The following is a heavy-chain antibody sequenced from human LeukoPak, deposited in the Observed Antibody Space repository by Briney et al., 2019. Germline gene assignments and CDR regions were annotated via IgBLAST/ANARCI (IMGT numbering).Heavy chain of an antibody. D-gene: IGHD2-21*02. J-gene: IGHJ4*02. CDR1: GGSISSYY. CDR2: IYTSGST. Sequence: SETLSLTCTVSGGSISSYYWSWIRQPAGKGLEWIGRIYTSGSTNYNPSLKSRVTMSVDTYKNQFSLKLSSVTAADTAVYYCASHGAYCGGDCYPSGPFDYWGQGTLVTVSS. V-gene: IGHV4-4*07. CDR3: ASHGAYCGGDCYPSGPFDY.